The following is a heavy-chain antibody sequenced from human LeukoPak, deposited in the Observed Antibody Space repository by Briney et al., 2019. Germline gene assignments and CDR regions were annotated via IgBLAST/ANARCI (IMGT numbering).Heavy chain of an antibody. Sequence: ASVKVSCKASGYTFTGYYMHWVRQAPGQGLEWMGWINPNSGGTNYAQKFQGRVTMTRDTSISTAYMELSRLRSDDTAVYYCARAIPDLLLLYFDYWGQGTLVTVSS. CDR3: ARAIPDLLLLYFDY. CDR1: GYTFTGYY. J-gene: IGHJ4*02. D-gene: IGHD3-9*01. V-gene: IGHV1-2*02. CDR2: INPNSGGT.